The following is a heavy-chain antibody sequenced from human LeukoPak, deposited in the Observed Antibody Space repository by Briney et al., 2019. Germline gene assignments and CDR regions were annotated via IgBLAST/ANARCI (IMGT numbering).Heavy chain of an antibody. J-gene: IGHJ4*02. Sequence: GGSLRLSCAASGFTFSNYWMHWVRHAPGKGVVGVSRINSDGSSRNYADSVKGRFTISRDNAKNTLYLQMSSLRAEDTAVYYCASASSHRIAAGGDYWGQGTLVTVSS. CDR3: ASASSHRIAAGGDY. V-gene: IGHV3-74*01. CDR1: GFTFSNYW. D-gene: IGHD6-13*01. CDR2: INSDGSSR.